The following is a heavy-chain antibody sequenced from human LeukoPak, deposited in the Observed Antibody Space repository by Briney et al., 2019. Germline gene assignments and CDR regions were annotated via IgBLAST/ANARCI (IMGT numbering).Heavy chain of an antibody. CDR2: INHSGST. CDR3: AREAGLVCSSGCQRGPFDY. Sequence: SETLSLTCAVYGGSFSGYYWSWIRQPPGKGLEWIGEINHSGSTNYNPSLKSRVTISVDTSKNQFSLKLSSVTAAGTAVYYCAREAGLVCSSGCQRGPFDYWGQGTLVTVSS. V-gene: IGHV4-34*01. CDR1: GGSFSGYY. D-gene: IGHD6-19*01. J-gene: IGHJ4*02.